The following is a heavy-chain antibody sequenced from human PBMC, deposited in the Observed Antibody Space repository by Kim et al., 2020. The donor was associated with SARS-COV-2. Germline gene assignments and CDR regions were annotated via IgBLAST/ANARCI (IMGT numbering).Heavy chain of an antibody. CDR1: GGSLNIDTEY. CDR3: ARAQDGRGFDP. Sequence: SETLSLTCTVSGGSLNIDTEYWNWVRQPAGKGLEWIGRIYITGRIEYNPSLRSRVTISMDRSKNQFSLKLSSVTATDTALYYCARAQDGRGFDPRGQGILVTVSS. J-gene: IGHJ5*02. V-gene: IGHV4-61*02. CDR2: IYITGRI. D-gene: IGHD2-15*01.